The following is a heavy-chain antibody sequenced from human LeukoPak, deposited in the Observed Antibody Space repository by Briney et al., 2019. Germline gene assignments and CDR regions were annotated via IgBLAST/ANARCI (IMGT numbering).Heavy chain of an antibody. Sequence: ASVKVSCKASGYTFTNYYMNWVRRAPGQGLEWMGMINPSAGSTYYAQTFQGRVTMTRDVSASTVFMELGSLRSEDTAVYYCARGELLGSSSHYYYYYYMDVWGKGTSVTVSS. CDR3: ARGELLGSSSHYYYYYYMDV. J-gene: IGHJ6*03. V-gene: IGHV1-46*01. D-gene: IGHD6-6*01. CDR1: GYTFTNYY. CDR2: INPSAGST.